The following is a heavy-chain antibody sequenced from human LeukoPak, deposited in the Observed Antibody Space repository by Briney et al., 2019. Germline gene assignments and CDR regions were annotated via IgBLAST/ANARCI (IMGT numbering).Heavy chain of an antibody. CDR3: AKRLGDQRAFDY. CDR2: ISGTSGTI. CDR1: GFTFSNYA. J-gene: IGHJ4*02. V-gene: IGHV3-23*01. D-gene: IGHD2-21*02. Sequence: GGSLRLSCAASGFTFSNYAMSWVRQAPGKRLEWVSGISGTSGTINYADPVKGRFTISRDNSKNTVCLQMNSLRAEDTAVYYCAKRLGDQRAFDYWGQGTLVTVSS.